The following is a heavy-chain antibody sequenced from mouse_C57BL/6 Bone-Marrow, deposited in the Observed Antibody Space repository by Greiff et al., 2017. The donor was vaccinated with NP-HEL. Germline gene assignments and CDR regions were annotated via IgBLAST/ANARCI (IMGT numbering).Heavy chain of an antibody. Sequence: EVMLVESGGGLVKPGGSLKLSCAASGFTFSSYAMSWVRQTPEKRLEWVATISDGGSYTYYPDNVKGRFTISRDNAKNNLYLQMSHLKSEDTAMYYCARDPDWYFDVWGTATTVTVSS. J-gene: IGHJ1*03. CDR1: GFTFSSYA. CDR3: ARDPDWYFDV. V-gene: IGHV5-4*01. CDR2: ISDGGSYT.